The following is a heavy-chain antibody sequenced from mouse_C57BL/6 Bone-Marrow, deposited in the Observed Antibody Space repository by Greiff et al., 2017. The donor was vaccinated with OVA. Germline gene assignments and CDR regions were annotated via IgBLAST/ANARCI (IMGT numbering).Heavy chain of an antibody. CDR2: IYPRSGNT. Sequence: QVQLQQSGAELARPGASVKLSCKASGYTFTSYGISWVKQRTGQGLEWIGEIYPRSGNTYYNEKFKGKATLTADKSSSTAYMELRSLTSEDSAVYFCASPFYDLLFDYWGQGTTLTVSS. J-gene: IGHJ2*01. CDR3: ASPFYDLLFDY. V-gene: IGHV1-81*01. CDR1: GYTFTSYG. D-gene: IGHD1-1*01.